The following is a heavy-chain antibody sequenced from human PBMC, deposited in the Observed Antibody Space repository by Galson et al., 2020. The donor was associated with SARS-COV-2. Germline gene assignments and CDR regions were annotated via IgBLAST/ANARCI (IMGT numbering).Heavy chain of an antibody. D-gene: IGHD2-2*02. CDR1: GYTFTSYA. Sequence: ASVKVSCKASGYTFTSYAMHWVRQAPGQRLEWMGWINAGNGNTKYSQKFQGRVTITRDTSASTAYMELSSLRSEDTAVYYCARYCSSTSCYSAASYSYYGMDVWGQGTTVTVSS. V-gene: IGHV1-3*01. CDR2: INAGNGNT. CDR3: ARYCSSTSCYSAASYSYYGMDV. J-gene: IGHJ6*02.